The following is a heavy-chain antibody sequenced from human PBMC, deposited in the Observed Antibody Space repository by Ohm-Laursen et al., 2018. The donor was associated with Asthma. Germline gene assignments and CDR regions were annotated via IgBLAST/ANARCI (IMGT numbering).Heavy chain of an antibody. CDR1: GYTFTSYY. D-gene: IGHD4-23*01. V-gene: IGHV1-69*13. CDR3: ARVGKGGNSGIDY. J-gene: IGHJ4*02. Sequence: SVKVSCKASGYTFTSYYMHWVRQAPGQGLEWMGGIIPIFGTANYAQKFQGRVTITADESTSTAYMELSSLRSDDTAVYYCARVGKGGNSGIDYWGLGTQVTVTS. CDR2: IIPIFGTA.